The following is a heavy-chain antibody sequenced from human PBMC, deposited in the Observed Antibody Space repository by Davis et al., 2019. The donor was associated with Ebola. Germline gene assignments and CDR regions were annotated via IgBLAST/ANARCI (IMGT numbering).Heavy chain of an antibody. Sequence: PSETLSLTCTVSGDSISNYYWSWIRQPPGKGLEWIGYIYYSGSTNYNPSLKSRVSISVDTSKNQFSLKLRSVTAADTAVYYCARVSIWYSSSSKYNWLDPWGQGTLVTVSS. CDR1: GDSISNYY. V-gene: IGHV4-59*01. CDR3: ARVSIWYSSSSKYNWLDP. CDR2: IYYSGST. D-gene: IGHD6-6*01. J-gene: IGHJ5*02.